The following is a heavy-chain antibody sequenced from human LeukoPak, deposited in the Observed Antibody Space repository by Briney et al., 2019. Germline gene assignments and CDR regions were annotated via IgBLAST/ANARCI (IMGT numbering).Heavy chain of an antibody. Sequence: GGSLRLSCAASGFTFSSYWMHWVRQAPGKGLVWVSRINSDGSSTSYADSMKGRFTISRDNAKNTLYLQMNSLRAEDTAVYYCARARAVYYDSSGYYVFDYWGQGTLVTVSS. D-gene: IGHD3-22*01. V-gene: IGHV3-74*01. J-gene: IGHJ4*02. CDR2: INSDGSST. CDR1: GFTFSSYW. CDR3: ARARAVYYDSSGYYVFDY.